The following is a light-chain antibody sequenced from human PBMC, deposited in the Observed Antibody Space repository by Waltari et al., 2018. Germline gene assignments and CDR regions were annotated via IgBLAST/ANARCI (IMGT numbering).Light chain of an antibody. CDR3: QQYNGYSYS. CDR2: QAS. J-gene: IGKJ2*03. V-gene: IGKV1-5*03. CDR1: QSIGLW. Sequence: DIQLTQSPSTLSASVGDTIPISCRASQSIGLWLVWYQQKPGKAPKVLIYQASRLESVAPSRFSGSGAGTEFTLTISSLQPDDFATYYCQQYNGYSYSFGQGTKLDIK.